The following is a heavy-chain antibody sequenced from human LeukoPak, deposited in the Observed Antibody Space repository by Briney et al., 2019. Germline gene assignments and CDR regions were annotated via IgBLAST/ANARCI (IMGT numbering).Heavy chain of an antibody. D-gene: IGHD3-10*01. V-gene: IGHV3-23*01. Sequence: PGGSLRLSCAASGFIFTSYTMTWVRQARGKGLEWVSAISGSGDTTSYADSVKGRFAISRDNSKNTLYLQMNSLRAEDTAVYYCAKDNGLGSFYVFDYWGQGTLVTVSS. CDR3: AKDNGLGSFYVFDY. CDR2: ISGSGDTT. CDR1: GFIFTSYT. J-gene: IGHJ4*02.